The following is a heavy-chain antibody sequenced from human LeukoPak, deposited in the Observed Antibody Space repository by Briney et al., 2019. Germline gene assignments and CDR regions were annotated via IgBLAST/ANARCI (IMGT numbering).Heavy chain of an antibody. Sequence: GGSLRLSCAASGFTFSSYAMHWVRQAPGKGLEWVAVISYDGSNKYYADSVKGRFTISRDNSKNTLYLQMNSLRAEDTAVYYCARHFGTWGQGTLVTVSS. CDR3: ARHFGT. CDR2: ISYDGSNK. V-gene: IGHV3-30*04. D-gene: IGHD3/OR15-3a*01. J-gene: IGHJ4*02. CDR1: GFTFSSYA.